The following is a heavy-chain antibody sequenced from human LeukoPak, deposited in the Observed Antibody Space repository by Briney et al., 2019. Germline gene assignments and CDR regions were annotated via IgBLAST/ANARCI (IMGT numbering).Heavy chain of an antibody. V-gene: IGHV4-30-2*01. D-gene: IGHD3-10*01. J-gene: IGHJ4*02. Sequence: SETLSLTCTVSGGSISSGGYSWSWIRQPPGKGLEWIGYIYHSGSTYYNPSLKSRVTISVDRSKNQFSLKLSSVTAADTAVYYCAARYYYGSGDYWGQGTLVTVSS. CDR2: IYHSGST. CDR1: GGSISSGGYS. CDR3: AARYYYGSGDY.